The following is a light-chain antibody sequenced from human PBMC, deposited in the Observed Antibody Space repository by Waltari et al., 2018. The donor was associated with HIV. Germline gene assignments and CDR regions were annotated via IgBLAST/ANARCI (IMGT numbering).Light chain of an antibody. CDR3: YSYGGDSGVYV. Sequence: QAALTQPAPVSGSSAQSVTIPCHATTGDIGTYELVYWYQQPPGKAPKVIIFEVTTRPSRIPPRFSGSKSGNTASLTISGLQADDEAEYYCYSYGGDSGVYVFGGGTKVFVL. V-gene: IGLV2-23*02. CDR1: TGDIGTYEL. CDR2: EVT. J-gene: IGLJ1*01.